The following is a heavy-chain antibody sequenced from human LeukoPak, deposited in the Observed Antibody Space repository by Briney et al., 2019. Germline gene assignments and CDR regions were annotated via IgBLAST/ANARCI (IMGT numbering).Heavy chain of an antibody. Sequence: SGPTLVNPTQILTLTCTFSGFSLSTSGVGVGWIRQPPGKALEWLALIYWDDDKRYSPSLKSRLTITKDTSKNQVVLTMTNMDPVDTATYYCAHRTTMTTVTPSAFDIWGQGTMVTVSS. V-gene: IGHV2-5*02. CDR1: GFSLSTSGVG. CDR2: IYWDDDK. CDR3: AHRTTMTTVTPSAFDI. J-gene: IGHJ3*02. D-gene: IGHD4-17*01.